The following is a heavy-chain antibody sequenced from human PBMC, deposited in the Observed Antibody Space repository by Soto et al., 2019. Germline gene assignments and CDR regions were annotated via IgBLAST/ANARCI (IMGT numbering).Heavy chain of an antibody. CDR2: ISSSSSTI. CDR3: ARDPGLRYFDWPASYYYYGMDV. J-gene: IGHJ6*02. Sequence: GGSLRLSCAASGFTFSSYSMNWVRQAPGKGLEWVSYISSSSSTIYYADSVKGRFTISRDNAKNSLYLQMNSLRDEDTAVYYCARDPGLRYFDWPASYYYYGMDVWGQGTTVTVSS. CDR1: GFTFSSYS. D-gene: IGHD3-9*01. V-gene: IGHV3-48*02.